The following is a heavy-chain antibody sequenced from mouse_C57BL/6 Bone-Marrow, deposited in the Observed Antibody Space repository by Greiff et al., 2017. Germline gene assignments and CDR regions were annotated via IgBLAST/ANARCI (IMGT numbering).Heavy chain of an antibody. J-gene: IGHJ4*01. Sequence: QVQLQQPGAELVKPGASVKMSCKASGYTFTSYWITWVKQRPGQGLEWIGDIYPGSGSTTYNETFKSKATLTVYTSSSTAYMQLSSLTSEDSAVYYCARRRYAMDYWGQGTSVTVSS. V-gene: IGHV1-55*01. CDR1: GYTFTSYW. CDR2: IYPGSGST. CDR3: ARRRYAMDY.